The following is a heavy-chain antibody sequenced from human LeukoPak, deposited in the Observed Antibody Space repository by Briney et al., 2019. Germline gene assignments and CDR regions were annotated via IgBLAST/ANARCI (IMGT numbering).Heavy chain of an antibody. CDR1: GGSISSGSYY. Sequence: SETLSLTCTVSGGSISSGSYYWSRIRQPAGKGLEWIGRIYTSGSTNCDPSLKSRVTISVDTSKNQFSLKLSSVTAADTAVYYCARAVGDYGGYSYAFDIWGQGTMVTVSS. J-gene: IGHJ3*02. CDR3: ARAVGDYGGYSYAFDI. V-gene: IGHV4-61*02. D-gene: IGHD4-23*01. CDR2: IYTSGST.